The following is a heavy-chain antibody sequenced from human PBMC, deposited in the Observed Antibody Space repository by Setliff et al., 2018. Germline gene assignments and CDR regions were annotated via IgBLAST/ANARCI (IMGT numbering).Heavy chain of an antibody. Sequence: ASVKVSCKASGYTFTSYYMHWVRQAPGQGLEWMGIINPSAGSTRYAQKFQDRVTIITDESTSTAYMELSSLRTEDTAVYYCARGSRFGTIVYRGDYYMDVWGKGTTVTVSS. CDR3: ARGSRFGTIVYRGDYYMDV. J-gene: IGHJ6*03. CDR1: GYTFTSYY. CDR2: INPSAGST. D-gene: IGHD3-10*01. V-gene: IGHV1-46*01.